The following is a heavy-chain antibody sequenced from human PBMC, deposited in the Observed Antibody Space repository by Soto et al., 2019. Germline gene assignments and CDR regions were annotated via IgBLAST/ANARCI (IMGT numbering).Heavy chain of an antibody. CDR3: ARSVFP. CDR2: IYYSGST. V-gene: IGHV4-31*03. J-gene: IGHJ5*02. CDR1: GGSIGRGGYY. Sequence: QVQLQESGPGLVKPSQTLSLTGTVSGGSIGRGGYYWTWIRQHPGKGLEWIGYIYYSGSTYYNPSLKSRLTISLDTSKNQFSLKLSSVTAADTAVYYCARSVFPWGQGTLVTVSS.